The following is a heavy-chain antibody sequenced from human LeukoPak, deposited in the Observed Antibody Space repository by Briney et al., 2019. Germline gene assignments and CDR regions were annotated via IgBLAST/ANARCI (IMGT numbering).Heavy chain of an antibody. V-gene: IGHV4-59*01. CDR2: IYYSGST. CDR3: VSAAAGPDPAANWFDP. Sequence: SETLPLTCTVSGGSISSYYWSWIRQPPGKGLEWIGYIYYSGSTNYNPSLKSRVTISVDTSKNQFSLKLSSVTAADTAVYYCVSAAAGPDPAANWFDPWGQGTLVTVSS. D-gene: IGHD6-13*01. CDR1: GGSISSYY. J-gene: IGHJ5*02.